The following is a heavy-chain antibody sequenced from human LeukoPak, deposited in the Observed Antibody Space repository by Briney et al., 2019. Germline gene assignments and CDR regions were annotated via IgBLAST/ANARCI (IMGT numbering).Heavy chain of an antibody. V-gene: IGHV1-2*06. CDR1: GDIFTAYL. J-gene: IGHJ4*02. D-gene: IGHD3-3*01. CDR2: INPTTGVT. Sequence: GASVKVSCKASGDIFTAYLMLWVRQASGQGLEWMGRINPTTGVTTYAQRFQDRVTMTGDASVNTVYMELNRLTTADTAMYYCARENDFNYLFDYWGRGTLITVSS. CDR3: ARENDFNYLFDY.